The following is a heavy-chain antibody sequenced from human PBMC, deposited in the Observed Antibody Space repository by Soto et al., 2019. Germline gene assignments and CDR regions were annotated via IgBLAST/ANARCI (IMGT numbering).Heavy chain of an antibody. CDR3: ARGVGGASVFDY. V-gene: IGHV3-74*01. CDR1: GFTFSNYW. J-gene: IGHJ4*02. CDR2: INTDGSST. Sequence: GGSLRLSCAASGFTFSNYWMHWVRQAPGKGPVWVSRINTDGSSTFYADSVKGRFTISRDNAKNTLYLQMNSLRAEDTAIYYCARGVGGASVFDYWGQGTPVTVSS. D-gene: IGHD1-26*01.